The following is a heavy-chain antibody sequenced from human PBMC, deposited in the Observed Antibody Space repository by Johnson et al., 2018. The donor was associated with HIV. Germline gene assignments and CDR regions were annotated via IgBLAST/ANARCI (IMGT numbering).Heavy chain of an antibody. J-gene: IGHJ3*02. D-gene: IGHD1-26*01. CDR2: ISYDGSNK. Sequence: QVQLVESGGGVVQPGRSLRLSCAASGFTFSSYGMHWVRQAPGKGLECVAVISYDGSNKYYADSVKGRFTISRDNSKNTLYLQMSSLRAGDTAVYYCARGRASGELYDAFEIWGQGTMVIVSS. CDR1: GFTFSSYG. V-gene: IGHV3-30*03. CDR3: ARGRASGELYDAFEI.